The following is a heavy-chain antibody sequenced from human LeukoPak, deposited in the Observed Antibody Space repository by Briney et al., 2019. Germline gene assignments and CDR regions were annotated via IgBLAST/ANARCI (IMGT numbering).Heavy chain of an antibody. CDR2: IYYSGST. CDR3: ARGGYSYYYFDY. D-gene: IGHD5-18*01. Sequence: PSETLSLTCAVSGGSISSSYWSWIRQPPGKGLGWIGYIYYSGSTIYNPSLKSRGTISVDTSKNHFSLKLSSVTAADTAVYYCARGGYSYYYFDYWGQGTLVTVSS. CDR1: GGSISSSY. J-gene: IGHJ4*02. V-gene: IGHV4-59*01.